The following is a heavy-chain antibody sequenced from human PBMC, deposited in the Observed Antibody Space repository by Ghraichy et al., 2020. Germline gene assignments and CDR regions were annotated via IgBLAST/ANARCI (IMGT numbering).Heavy chain of an antibody. CDR1: GFTFSSYG. V-gene: IGHV3-30*18. CDR2: ISYDGSNK. D-gene: IGHD1-14*01. Sequence: GGSLRLSCAASGFTFSSYGMHWVRQAPGKGLEWVAVISYDGSNKYYADSVKGRFTISRDNSKNTLYLQMNSLRAEDTAVYYCAKDGGGNHGGSFDYWGQGTLVTVSS. J-gene: IGHJ4*02. CDR3: AKDGGGNHGGSFDY.